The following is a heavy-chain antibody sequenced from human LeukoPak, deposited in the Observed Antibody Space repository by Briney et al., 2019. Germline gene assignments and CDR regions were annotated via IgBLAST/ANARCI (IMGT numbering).Heavy chain of an antibody. D-gene: IGHD5-18*01. J-gene: IGHJ4*02. CDR3: ARGYNYGAHYWFDY. CDR2: IYNSGST. CDR1: DGSINIYY. V-gene: IGHV4-59*01. Sequence: SETLSLTCTVSDGSINIYYWSWIRQAPGKGLEWIGYIYNSGSTNYNPSLRRRVTISMDTSKIQFSLRLTSVTSADTAMYYCARGYNYGAHYWFDYWGQGTLVTVSS.